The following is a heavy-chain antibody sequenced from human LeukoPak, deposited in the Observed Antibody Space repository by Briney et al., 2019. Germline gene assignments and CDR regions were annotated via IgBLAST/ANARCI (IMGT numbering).Heavy chain of an antibody. CDR2: IYTGGTT. V-gene: IGHV3-53*01. D-gene: IGHD6-19*01. CDR3: ARSPAFYDGAVVKYYFDY. Sequence: GESLRLSCAVSGFTVYTNSMSWVRQVPGKGLEWVSVIYTGGTTHYADSVKGRFTISRDNSKNTLYLEMNSLRVEDAAVYFCARSPAFYDGAVVKYYFDYWGQGTLVTVSS. CDR1: GFTVYTNS. J-gene: IGHJ4*02.